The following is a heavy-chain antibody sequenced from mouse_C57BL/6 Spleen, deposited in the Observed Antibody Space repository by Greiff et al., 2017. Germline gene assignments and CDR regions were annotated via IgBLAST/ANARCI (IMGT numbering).Heavy chain of an antibody. D-gene: IGHD1-1*01. CDR2: IDPSDSYT. V-gene: IGHV1-69*01. CDR1: GYTFTSYW. CDR3: ARRTTVVATDYYAMDY. J-gene: IGHJ4*01. Sequence: QVQLQQPGAELVMPGASVKLSCKASGYTFTSYWMHWVKQRPGQGLEWIGEIDPSDSYTNYNQKFKGKSTLTVDKSSSTAYMQLSSLTSEDSAVYYCARRTTVVATDYYAMDYWGQGTSVTVSS.